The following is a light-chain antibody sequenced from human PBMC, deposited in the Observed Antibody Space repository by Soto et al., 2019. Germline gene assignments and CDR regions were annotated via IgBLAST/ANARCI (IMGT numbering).Light chain of an antibody. CDR2: AAS. J-gene: IGKJ1*01. CDR1: QGISTY. V-gene: IGKV1-39*01. CDR3: QQSYSTTWT. Sequence: DIQTTQSPSSMSASVGDRVTITCRASQGISTYLNWYQQKQGKAPKLLIYAASSLQSGVPSRFSGSVSETDGTITISSLKPEDGSTYSCQQSYSTTWTFGQGTKVDIK.